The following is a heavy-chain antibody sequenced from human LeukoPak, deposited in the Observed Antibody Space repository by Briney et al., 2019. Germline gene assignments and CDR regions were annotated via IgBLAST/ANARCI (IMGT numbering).Heavy chain of an antibody. V-gene: IGHV3-23*01. Sequence: PTGGSLRLSCAASGFTFSSYAMSWVRQAPGQGLEYVSSISGGATSTYYADSVKGRFTISRDNSKNTLYLQMNSLRAEDTAVYYCAKGYYYDSSGSDYWGQGTLVTVSS. CDR2: ISGGATST. J-gene: IGHJ4*02. CDR3: AKGYYYDSSGSDY. CDR1: GFTFSSYA. D-gene: IGHD3-22*01.